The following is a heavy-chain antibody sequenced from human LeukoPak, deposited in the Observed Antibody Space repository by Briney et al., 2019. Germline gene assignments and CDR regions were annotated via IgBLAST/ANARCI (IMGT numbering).Heavy chain of an antibody. D-gene: IGHD2-2*01. J-gene: IGHJ4*02. V-gene: IGHV4-34*01. CDR2: INHSGST. CDR1: GGSFSGYY. Sequence: SETLSLTCAVYGGSFSGYYWSWIRQPPGKGLEWIGEINHSGSTNYNPSLKSRVTISVDTSKNQFSLKLSSVTAADTAVYYCASLYCSSTSCYFPDYWGQGTLVTVSS. CDR3: ASLYCSSTSCYFPDY.